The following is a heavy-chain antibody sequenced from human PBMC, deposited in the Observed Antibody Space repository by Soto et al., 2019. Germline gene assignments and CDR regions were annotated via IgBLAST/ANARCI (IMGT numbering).Heavy chain of an antibody. CDR1: GFNFDDSA. J-gene: IGHJ4*02. Sequence: EVQLVESGGALVQPGRSLRLSCVASGFNFDDSAMNWVRQVPGKGLEWVSGITWNSGQILYADSVKGRFTISRDNAKKSLYLELNSLRPEDTALYYCATGRSSMIVVVMDYWGQGTPVTVSS. CDR3: ATGRSSMIVVVMDY. D-gene: IGHD3-22*01. CDR2: ITWNSGQI. V-gene: IGHV3-9*01.